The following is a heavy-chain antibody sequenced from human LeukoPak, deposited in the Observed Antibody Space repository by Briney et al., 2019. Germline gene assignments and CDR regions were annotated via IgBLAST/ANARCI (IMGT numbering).Heavy chain of an antibody. CDR1: GFIFSTYT. J-gene: IGHJ4*02. Sequence: GGSLRLSCEASGFIFSTYTMHWVRQAPGKGLEWLAVISSDGSNKYHVDSVKGRFTISRDNSKNTLYLEMDSVRLGDTAVYYCARDDIIVGATTLDYWGQGTLVTVSS. CDR3: ARDDIIVGATTLDY. V-gene: IGHV3-30*04. CDR2: ISSDGSNK. D-gene: IGHD1-26*01.